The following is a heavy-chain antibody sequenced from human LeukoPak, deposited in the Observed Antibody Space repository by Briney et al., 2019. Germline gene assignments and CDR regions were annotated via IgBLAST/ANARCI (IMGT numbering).Heavy chain of an antibody. Sequence: GGSLRLSCAASGFTFSSYAMTWVRQAPGKGLEWVSGISGSGGRTYYADYVKGRFTISRDNSKNTLYLQMNSLRAEDTAIYYCAKGGNSWARSDDWGQGTLVTVSS. CDR2: ISGSGGRT. J-gene: IGHJ4*02. CDR3: AKGGNSWARSDD. V-gene: IGHV3-23*01. D-gene: IGHD6-13*01. CDR1: GFTFSSYA.